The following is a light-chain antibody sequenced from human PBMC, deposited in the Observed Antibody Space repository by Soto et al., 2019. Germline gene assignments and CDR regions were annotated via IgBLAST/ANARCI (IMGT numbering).Light chain of an antibody. CDR3: QQLNSFPIT. CDR1: QSISTY. Sequence: DMHMTQSPSSLSASVLDIVTITFLASQSISTYLNWYQLKPGNAPKLLIYAASTLQSGVPSRFSGSGSGTEFTLTITSLQPEDFATYYCQQLNSFPITFGQGTRLEIK. J-gene: IGKJ5*01. CDR2: AAS. V-gene: IGKV1-9*01.